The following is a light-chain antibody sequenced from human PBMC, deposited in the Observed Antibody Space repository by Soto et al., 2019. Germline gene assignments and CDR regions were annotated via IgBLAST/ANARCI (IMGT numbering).Light chain of an antibody. J-gene: IGKJ4*01. CDR3: QQSYSNPLT. CDR2: GAS. Sequence: DIQMTQSPSSLSASVGDRVTITCRASQSISSYLIWYQHKPGEAPKLLIYGASSLYSGVPSRFSGSGSGTEFTLPINRLQPEDFSTYYCQQSYSNPLTFGGGNKVEIQ. CDR1: QSISSY. V-gene: IGKV1-39*01.